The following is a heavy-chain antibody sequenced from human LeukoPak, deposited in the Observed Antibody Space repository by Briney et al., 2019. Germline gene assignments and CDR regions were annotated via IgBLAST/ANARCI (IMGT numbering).Heavy chain of an antibody. V-gene: IGHV3-66*04. CDR3: ASQSTPVLPFDI. CDR1: GFTVSSNY. CDR2: IYSGGTT. Sequence: HSGGSLRLSCAVSGFTVSSNYISWVRQAPGKGLEWVSVIYSGGTTYYADSVKGRFTISRGNSKNTLYLQMNSLRAEDTAVYYCASQSTPVLPFDIWGQGTMVTVSS. J-gene: IGHJ3*02.